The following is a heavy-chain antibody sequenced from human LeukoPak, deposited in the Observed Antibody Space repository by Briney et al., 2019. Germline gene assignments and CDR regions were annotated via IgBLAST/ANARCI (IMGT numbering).Heavy chain of an antibody. J-gene: IGHJ3*02. CDR3: ARHYSRERSGSYYDEDAFDI. Sequence: SETLSLTCTVSGGSISSSSYYWGWIRQPPGKGLEWIGSIYYSGSTYYNPSLKSRVTISVDTSKNQFSLKLSSVTAADTAVYYCARHYSRERSGSYYDEDAFDIWGQGTMVTVSS. CDR2: IYYSGST. D-gene: IGHD1-26*01. CDR1: GGSISSSSYY. V-gene: IGHV4-39*01.